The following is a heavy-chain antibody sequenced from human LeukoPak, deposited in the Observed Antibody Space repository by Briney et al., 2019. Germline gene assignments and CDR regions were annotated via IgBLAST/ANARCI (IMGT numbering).Heavy chain of an antibody. J-gene: IGHJ6*02. CDR3: ANGRSYYDILTGHTFDYYGTDV. CDR1: GFTFSSYG. CDR2: IRYDGSNK. D-gene: IGHD3-9*01. V-gene: IGHV3-30*02. Sequence: GGSLRLSCAASGFTFSSYGMHWVRQAPGKGLEWVAFIRYDGSNKYYADSVKGRFTISRDNSKNTLYLQMNSLRAEDTAVYYCANGRSYYDILTGHTFDYYGTDVWGQGTTVTVSS.